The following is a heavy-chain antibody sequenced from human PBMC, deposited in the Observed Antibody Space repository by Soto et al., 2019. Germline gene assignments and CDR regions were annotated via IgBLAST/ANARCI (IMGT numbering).Heavy chain of an antibody. CDR3: ARRGSGSYYDY. J-gene: IGHJ4*02. D-gene: IGHD1-26*01. Sequence: EVQLLESGGGLVQPGGSLRLSCAASGFTFSSYAVRWVRQAPGKGLEWVSAISGSGDSTYYADSVKGRFTTSRDNSKNTLYLQMTSLRAEDTAVYYCARRGSGSYYDYWGQGTLVTVSS. CDR1: GFTFSSYA. V-gene: IGHV3-23*01. CDR2: ISGSGDST.